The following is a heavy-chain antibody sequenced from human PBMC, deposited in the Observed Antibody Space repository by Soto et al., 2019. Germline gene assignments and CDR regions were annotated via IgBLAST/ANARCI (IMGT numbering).Heavy chain of an antibody. CDR1: GFTFSSYA. Sequence: QVQLVESGGGVVQPGRSLRLSCAASGFTFSSYAMHWVRQAPGKGLEWVAVISYDGSNKYYADSVKGRFTISRDNSKNTLYLQMNSLRAEDTAVYYCARITLRDSSGYRTPLLGSYTGWGQGTLVTVSS. D-gene: IGHD3-22*01. CDR2: ISYDGSNK. CDR3: ARITLRDSSGYRTPLLGSYTG. V-gene: IGHV3-30-3*01. J-gene: IGHJ4*02.